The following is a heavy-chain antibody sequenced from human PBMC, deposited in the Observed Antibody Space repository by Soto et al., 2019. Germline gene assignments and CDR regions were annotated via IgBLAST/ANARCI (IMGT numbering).Heavy chain of an antibody. V-gene: IGHV4-39*01. Sequence: SETLSLTCTVSGGSISSSSYYWGWIRQPPGQGLEWIGSIYYSGSTYYNPSLKSRVTISVDTSKNQFSLKLSSVTAADTAVYYCVASGPGDDSSAYYYYGMDVWGQGTTATVSS. CDR1: GGSISSSSYY. CDR3: VASGPGDDSSAYYYYGMDV. D-gene: IGHD3-22*01. CDR2: IYYSGST. J-gene: IGHJ6*02.